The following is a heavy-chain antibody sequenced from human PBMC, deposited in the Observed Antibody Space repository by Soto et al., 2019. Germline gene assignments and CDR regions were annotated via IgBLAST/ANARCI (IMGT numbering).Heavy chain of an antibody. Sequence: ASVKVSCKASGGTFSSYAISWVRQAPGQGLEWMGGIIPIFGTANYAQKFQGRVTITADKSTSTAYMELSSLRSEDTAVYYCARALVPAAINYYYGMDVWGQGTTVTVSS. J-gene: IGHJ6*02. CDR3: ARALVPAAINYYYGMDV. D-gene: IGHD2-2*02. CDR2: IIPIFGTA. CDR1: GGTFSSYA. V-gene: IGHV1-69*06.